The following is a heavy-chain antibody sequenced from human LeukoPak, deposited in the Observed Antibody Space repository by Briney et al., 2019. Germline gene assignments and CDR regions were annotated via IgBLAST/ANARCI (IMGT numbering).Heavy chain of an antibody. CDR1: GFTFSSYA. D-gene: IGHD3-22*01. J-gene: IGHJ4*02. Sequence: PGGSLRLSCAASGFTFSSYAMSWVRQAPGKGLEWVSAICGSGGSTYYADSVKGRFTISRDNSKNTLYLQMNSLRAEDTAVYYCAKVLRYDSSGPFDYWGQGTLVTVSS. CDR3: AKVLRYDSSGPFDY. CDR2: ICGSGGST. V-gene: IGHV3-23*01.